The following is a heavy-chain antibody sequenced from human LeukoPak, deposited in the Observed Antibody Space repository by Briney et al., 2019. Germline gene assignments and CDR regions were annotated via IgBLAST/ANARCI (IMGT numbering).Heavy chain of an antibody. CDR1: GFTFSNAW. V-gene: IGHV3-15*01. D-gene: IGHD3-10*01. J-gene: IGHJ5*02. Sequence: GGSLRLSCAASGFTFSNAWMSWVRQAPGKGLEWVGRIKGKTDGGTTDYAAPVKGRFTISRDDSKNTLYLQMNSLKTEDTAVYYCTTDVYYGSGSYLGWFDPWGQGTLVTVSS. CDR2: IKGKTDGGTT. CDR3: TTDVYYGSGSYLGWFDP.